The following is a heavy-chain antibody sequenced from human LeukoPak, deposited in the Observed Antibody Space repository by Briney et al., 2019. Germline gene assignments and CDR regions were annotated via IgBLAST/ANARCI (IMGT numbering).Heavy chain of an antibody. J-gene: IGHJ5*02. V-gene: IGHV3-23*01. CDR2: ISGSGGST. D-gene: IGHD3-22*01. CDR1: GFTFSSYA. CDR3: AKVNPRYYDSTGLWFDP. Sequence: GGSLRLSCAASGFTFSSYAMSWVRQAPGKGLEWVSAISGSGGSTYYADSVKGRFTISRDNSKNTLYLQMNSLRAEDTAVYYCAKVNPRYYDSTGLWFDPWGPGTLVTVSS.